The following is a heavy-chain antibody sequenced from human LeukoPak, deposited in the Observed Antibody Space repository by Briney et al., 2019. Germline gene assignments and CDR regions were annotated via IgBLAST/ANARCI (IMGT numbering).Heavy chain of an antibody. CDR2: IIPIFGTA. CDR3: ARDLEGYPGYSSSWSPGI. D-gene: IGHD6-13*01. J-gene: IGHJ3*02. V-gene: IGHV1-69*05. Sequence: SVKVSCKASGGTFSNYSITWVRQAPGQGLEWMGGIIPIFGTANYAQKFQGRVTITTDESTSTAYMELSSLRSEDTAVYYCARDLEGYPGYSSSWSPGIWGQGTMVTVSS. CDR1: GGTFSNYS.